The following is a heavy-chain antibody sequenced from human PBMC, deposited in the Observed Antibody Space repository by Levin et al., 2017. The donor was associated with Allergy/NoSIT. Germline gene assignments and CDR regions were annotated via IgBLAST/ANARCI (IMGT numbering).Heavy chain of an antibody. CDR3: LIGGAFDT. CDR2: IKHDGSEK. V-gene: IGHV3-7*01. Sequence: GGSLRLSCTASGFTFSSYWMTWVRQAPGKGLEWVANIKHDGSEKYYVDSVKGRFTISRDNAKNSLSLQMNSLRAEDTAVYYCLIGGAFDTWGQGTMVTVSS. CDR1: GFTFSSYW. D-gene: IGHD4-23*01. J-gene: IGHJ3*02.